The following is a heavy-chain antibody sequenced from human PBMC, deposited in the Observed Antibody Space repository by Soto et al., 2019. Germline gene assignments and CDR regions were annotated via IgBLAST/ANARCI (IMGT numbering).Heavy chain of an antibody. Sequence: SETLSLTCTVSGGSISSGDYYWSWIRQPPGKGLEWIGYIYYSGSTYYNPSLKSRVTISVDTSKNQFSLKLSSVTAADTAVYYCARGGGYYYASSGPAFDYWGQGTLVTVSS. CDR2: IYYSGST. J-gene: IGHJ4*02. CDR3: ARGGGYYYASSGPAFDY. D-gene: IGHD3-22*01. CDR1: GGSISSGDYY. V-gene: IGHV4-30-4*01.